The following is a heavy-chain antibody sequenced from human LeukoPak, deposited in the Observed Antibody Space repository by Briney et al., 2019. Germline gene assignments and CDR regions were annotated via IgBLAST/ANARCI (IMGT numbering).Heavy chain of an antibody. CDR3: ARDNRYQLLHQGNAFDI. D-gene: IGHD2-2*01. CDR1: GFTFSSYS. J-gene: IGHJ3*02. V-gene: IGHV3-21*01. Sequence: PGGSLRLSCAASGFTFSSYSMNWVRQAPGKGLEWVSSISSSSSYIYYADSVKGRFTISRDNAKNSLYLQMNSLRAEDTAVYYCARDNRYQLLHQGNAFDIWGQGTMVTVSS. CDR2: ISSSSSYI.